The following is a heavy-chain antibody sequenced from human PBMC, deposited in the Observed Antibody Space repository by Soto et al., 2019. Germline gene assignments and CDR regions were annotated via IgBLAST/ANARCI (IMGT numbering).Heavy chain of an antibody. J-gene: IGHJ4*02. CDR2: ISYDGSKK. Sequence: SLRLSCAASGFRFSNNGMHWVRQAPGKGLEWVAIISYDGSKKYYADSVKGRFTISRDNSKNTLYLQMNSLRVEDTAVYYCAKDRVESGLGEIDYWGQGTLVTVSS. D-gene: IGHD3-16*01. CDR1: GFRFSNNG. CDR3: AKDRVESGLGEIDY. V-gene: IGHV3-30*18.